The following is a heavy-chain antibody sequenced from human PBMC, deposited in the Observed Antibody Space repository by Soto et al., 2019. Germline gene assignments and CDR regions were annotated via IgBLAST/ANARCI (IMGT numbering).Heavy chain of an antibody. CDR2: ISYDGSNK. CDR3: ARDKRDLRFLEWSYYFDY. CDR1: GFTFISYA. Sequence: PGGSLRLSCAASGFTFISYAMHWVLQAPCKGLEWVALISYDGSNKYYADSVKGRFTISRDNSKNTLYLQMNSLRAEDTAVYYCARDKRDLRFLEWSYYFDYWGQGTLVTVSS. J-gene: IGHJ4*02. V-gene: IGHV3-30-3*01. D-gene: IGHD3-3*01.